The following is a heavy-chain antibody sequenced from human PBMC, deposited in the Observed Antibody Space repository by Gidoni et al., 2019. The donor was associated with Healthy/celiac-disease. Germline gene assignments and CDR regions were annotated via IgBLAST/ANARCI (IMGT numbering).Heavy chain of an antibody. Sequence: EVQLLESGGGLVQPGGSLRLSCAASGFTFSSYAMSWVRQAPGKGLEWVSAISGSGGSTYYADSVKGRFTISRDNSKNTLYLQMNSLRAEDTAVYYCAKVTTVGAIPWYYGMDVWGQGTTVTVSS. J-gene: IGHJ6*02. CDR3: AKVTTVGAIPWYYGMDV. CDR2: ISGSGGST. V-gene: IGHV3-23*01. D-gene: IGHD1-26*01. CDR1: GFTFSSYA.